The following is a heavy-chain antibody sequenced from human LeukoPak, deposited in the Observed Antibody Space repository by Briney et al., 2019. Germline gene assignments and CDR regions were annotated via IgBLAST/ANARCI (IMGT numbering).Heavy chain of an antibody. V-gene: IGHV4-59*01. J-gene: IGHJ4*02. CDR1: GGSISSYY. Sequence: SETLSLTCTVSGGSISSYYWIWIRQPAGKGLEWIGYIYYSGSTNYNPSLKSRVTISVDTSKNQFSLKLSSVTAADTAVYYCASSGSYYNGIPFDYWGQGTLVTVSS. D-gene: IGHD3-10*01. CDR3: ASSGSYYNGIPFDY. CDR2: IYYSGST.